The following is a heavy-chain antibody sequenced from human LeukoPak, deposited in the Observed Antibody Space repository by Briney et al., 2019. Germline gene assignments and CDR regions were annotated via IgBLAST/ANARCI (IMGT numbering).Heavy chain of an antibody. Sequence: SSETLSLTCTVSGGSISSYYWSWIRQPPGKGLEWIGYIYYSGSTNYNPSLKSRVTISVDTSKNQFSLKLSSVTAADTAVYYCARRKSSGWPDYYYYGMDVWGQGTTVTVSS. J-gene: IGHJ6*02. CDR3: ARRKSSGWPDYYYYGMDV. CDR1: GGSISSYY. CDR2: IYYSGST. D-gene: IGHD6-19*01. V-gene: IGHV4-59*08.